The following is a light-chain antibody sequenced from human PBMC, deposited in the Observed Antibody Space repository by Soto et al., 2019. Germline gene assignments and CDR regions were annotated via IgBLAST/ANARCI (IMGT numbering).Light chain of an antibody. J-gene: IGLJ1*01. CDR3: SSYTSSSTLGV. V-gene: IGLV2-14*01. CDR1: SSDVGGYNY. Sequence: QSALTQPASVSGSPGQSITISCTGTSSDVGGYNYVSWYQQHPGKAPKLMIYDVSNRPSGVSNRFSGSKSGNTASLTISGLQAEYEADYYCSSYTSSSTLGVFGTGTKLTGL. CDR2: DVS.